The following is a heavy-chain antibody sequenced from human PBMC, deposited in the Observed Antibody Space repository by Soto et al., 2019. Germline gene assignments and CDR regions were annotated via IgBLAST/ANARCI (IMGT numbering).Heavy chain of an antibody. Sequence: GGTLRLSCAASGFTFSSYGMHWVRQAPGKGLEWVAVIWYDGSNKYYADSVKGRFTISRDNSKNTLYLQMNSLRAEDTAVYYCARDSGYSSGWPYYYYYCMDVWGQGTTVTVSS. CDR3: ARDSGYSSGWPYYYYYCMDV. V-gene: IGHV3-33*08. D-gene: IGHD6-19*01. CDR1: GFTFSSYG. CDR2: IWYDGSNK. J-gene: IGHJ6*02.